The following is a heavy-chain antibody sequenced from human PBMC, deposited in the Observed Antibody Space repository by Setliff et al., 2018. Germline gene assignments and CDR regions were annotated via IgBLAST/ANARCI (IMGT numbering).Heavy chain of an antibody. CDR3: ARARNKYGAFDY. CDR1: GFTFSSYG. V-gene: IGHV3-30*19. Sequence: GGSLRLSCAASGFTFSSYGMHWVRQAPGKGLEWVAVISYDGGNKYYADSVKGRFTISRDNSKNTLYLQMNSLRAEDTAVYYCARARNKYGAFDYWGQGTLVTVSS. CDR2: ISYDGGNK. D-gene: IGHD4-17*01. J-gene: IGHJ4*02.